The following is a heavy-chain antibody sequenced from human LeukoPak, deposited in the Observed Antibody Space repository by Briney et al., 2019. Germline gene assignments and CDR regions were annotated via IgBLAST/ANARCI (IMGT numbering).Heavy chain of an antibody. D-gene: IGHD5-12*01. CDR2: IYYSGST. CDR1: GGSISSSSYY. V-gene: IGHV4-39*01. J-gene: IGHJ4*02. Sequence: SETLSLTCTVSGGSISSSSYYWGWIRQPPGKGLEWIGSIYYSGSTYYNPSLKSRVTISVDTSKNQFSLKLSSVTAADTAVYYCARPKYGGPSFDYWGQGTLVTVSS. CDR3: ARPKYGGPSFDY.